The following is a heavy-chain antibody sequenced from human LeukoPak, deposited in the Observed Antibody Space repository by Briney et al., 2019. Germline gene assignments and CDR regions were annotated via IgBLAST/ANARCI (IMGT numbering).Heavy chain of an antibody. CDR2: ISSSSTI. CDR1: GFTFSSYS. J-gene: IGHJ4*02. Sequence: GGSLRLSCAASGFTFSSYSMNWVRQAPGKGLEWVSYISSSSTIYYADSVKGRFTISRDNAKNSLYLQMNSLRAEDTAVYYCAKWDTYYDSSGYYFYWGQGTLVTVSS. D-gene: IGHD3-22*01. CDR3: AKWDTYYDSSGYYFY. V-gene: IGHV3-48*01.